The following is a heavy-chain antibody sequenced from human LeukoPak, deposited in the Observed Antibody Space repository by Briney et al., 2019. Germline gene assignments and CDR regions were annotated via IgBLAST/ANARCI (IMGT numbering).Heavy chain of an antibody. Sequence: PGGSLRLSCAASGFTASSNYMSWVRQAPGKGLEWVSVIYSGGSTYYADSVKGRFTISRDNSKNTVYLQMNKLRAEDTAVYYCARATASRFDYWGQGTLVTVSS. CDR3: ARATASRFDY. D-gene: IGHD4-17*01. CDR2: IYSGGST. V-gene: IGHV3-53*01. J-gene: IGHJ4*02. CDR1: GFTASSNY.